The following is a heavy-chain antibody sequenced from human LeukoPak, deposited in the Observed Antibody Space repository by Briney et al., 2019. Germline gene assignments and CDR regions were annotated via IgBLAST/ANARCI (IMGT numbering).Heavy chain of an antibody. D-gene: IGHD6-19*01. V-gene: IGHV3-64D*06. CDR3: VNQVSGWVY. J-gene: IGHJ4*02. CDR2: SSANGGST. CDR1: GFXFSTRP. Sequence: GGSLRLSCLASGFXFSTRPIHWVRQAPGKGLEYVSGSSANGGSTYYADSVKGRFIISRDNSKNTVYLQMSSLRPEDTAMYYCVNQVSGWVYWGQGTLVTVSS.